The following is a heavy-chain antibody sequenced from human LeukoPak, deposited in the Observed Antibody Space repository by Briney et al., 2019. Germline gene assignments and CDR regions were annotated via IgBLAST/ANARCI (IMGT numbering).Heavy chain of an antibody. CDR3: ARIARGVPAY. CDR2: IYYSGST. J-gene: IGHJ4*02. D-gene: IGHD3-10*01. CDR1: GGSISSGGYY. Sequence: SQTLSLTCTVSGGSISSGGYYWSWIRQHPGKGLEWIGYIYYSGSTYYNPSLKSRVTISVDTSKNQFSLELSSVTAADTAVYYCARIARGVPAYWGQETLVTVSS. V-gene: IGHV4-31*03.